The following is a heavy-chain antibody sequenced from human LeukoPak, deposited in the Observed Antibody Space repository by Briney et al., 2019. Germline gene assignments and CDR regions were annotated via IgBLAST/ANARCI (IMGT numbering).Heavy chain of an antibody. CDR2: IYYSGST. J-gene: IGHJ4*02. Sequence: PSETLSLTCTVSGGSISSYYWSWIRQPPGKGLEWIGYIYYSGSTNYNPSLKSRVTMSVDTSKNQFSLKLSSVTAADTAVYYCAKLRYDSSGYYYDYWGQGTLVTVSS. CDR1: GGSISSYY. CDR3: AKLRYDSSGYYYDY. V-gene: IGHV4-59*08. D-gene: IGHD3-22*01.